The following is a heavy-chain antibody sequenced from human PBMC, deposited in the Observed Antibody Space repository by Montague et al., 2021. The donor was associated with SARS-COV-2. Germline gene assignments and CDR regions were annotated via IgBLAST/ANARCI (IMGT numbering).Heavy chain of an antibody. CDR3: ATKDVGLAASFDY. CDR1: GGIFSSCT. V-gene: IGHV1-69*13. D-gene: IGHD2-15*01. CDR2: IIPIFGSA. J-gene: IGHJ4*02. Sequence: SVKVSCKASGGIFSSCTITWVRHAPGQGLEWMGGIIPIFGSANYAQKFQGRVTITADESTSTAYMELSSLRSEDTAVYYCATKDVGLAASFDYWGQGTLVTVSS.